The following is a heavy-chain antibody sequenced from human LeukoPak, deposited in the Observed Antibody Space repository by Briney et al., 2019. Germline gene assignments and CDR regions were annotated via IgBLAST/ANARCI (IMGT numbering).Heavy chain of an antibody. J-gene: IGHJ6*02. CDR1: GFTFSSYE. V-gene: IGHV3-48*03. CDR2: ISSSGSTI. D-gene: IGHD6-19*01. Sequence: GGSLRLSCAASGFTFSSYEMNWVRQAPGKGLEWVSYISSSGSTIYYADSVKGRFTISRDNAKNSLYLQMNSLRAEDTAVYYCARDAVDYYYGMDVWGQGTTVTVSS. CDR3: ARDAVDYYYGMDV.